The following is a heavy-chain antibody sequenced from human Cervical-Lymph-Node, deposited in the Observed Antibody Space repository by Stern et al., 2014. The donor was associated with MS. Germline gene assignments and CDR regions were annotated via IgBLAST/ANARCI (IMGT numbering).Heavy chain of an antibody. CDR2: ISYDVSNK. D-gene: IGHD6-6*01. CDR1: GFTFSSYG. Sequence: VQLVESGGGVAQPGGSLRLSCAASGFTFSSYGMNWVRQAPGKGLERVSAISYDVSNKYYANSLKGRFTIPRDNSKNTLYLQMNSLRAEDTAVYYCAKDRLIAAHPGEAVDYWGQGTLVTVSS. V-gene: IGHV3-30*02. J-gene: IGHJ4*02. CDR3: AKDRLIAAHPGEAVDY.